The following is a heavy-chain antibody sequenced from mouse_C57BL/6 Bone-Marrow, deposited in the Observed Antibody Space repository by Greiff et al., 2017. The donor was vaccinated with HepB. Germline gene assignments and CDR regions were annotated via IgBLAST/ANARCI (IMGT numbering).Heavy chain of an antibody. CDR2: IDPSDSYT. V-gene: IGHV1-69*01. CDR1: GYTFTSYW. CDR3: ARGLPSWVSYYFDY. J-gene: IGHJ2*01. Sequence: QVHVKQPGAELVMPGASVKLSCKASGYTFTSYWMHWVKQRPGQGLEWIGEIDPSDSYTNYNQKFKGKSTLTVDKSSSTAYMQLSSLTSEDSAVYYCARGLPSWVSYYFDYWGQGTTLTVSS. D-gene: IGHD6-2*01.